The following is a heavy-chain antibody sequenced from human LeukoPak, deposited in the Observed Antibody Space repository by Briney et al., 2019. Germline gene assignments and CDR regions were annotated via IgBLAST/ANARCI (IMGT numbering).Heavy chain of an antibody. CDR2: ISSSGSTI. CDR3: AKEGSIAAAGTRFGY. Sequence: GGSLRLSCAASGFTFSSYEMNWVRQAPGKGLEWVSYISSSGSTIYYADSVKGRFTISRDNAKNSLYLQMNSLRAEDTAVYYCAKEGSIAAAGTRFGYWGQGTLVTVSS. D-gene: IGHD6-13*01. CDR1: GFTFSSYE. V-gene: IGHV3-48*03. J-gene: IGHJ4*02.